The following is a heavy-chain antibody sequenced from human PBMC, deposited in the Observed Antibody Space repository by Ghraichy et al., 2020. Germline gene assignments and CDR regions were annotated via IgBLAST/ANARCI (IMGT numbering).Heavy chain of an antibody. CDR1: GFTFSSYA. D-gene: IGHD6-19*01. Sequence: GGSLRLTCAASGFTFSSYAMSWVRQAPGKGLEWVSAISGSGGSTYYADSVKGRFTISRDNSKNTLYLQMNSLRAEDTAVYYCAKDGAAVAPNSSPNYFDYWGQGTLVTVSS. CDR2: ISGSGGST. CDR3: AKDGAAVAPNSSPNYFDY. V-gene: IGHV3-23*01. J-gene: IGHJ4*02.